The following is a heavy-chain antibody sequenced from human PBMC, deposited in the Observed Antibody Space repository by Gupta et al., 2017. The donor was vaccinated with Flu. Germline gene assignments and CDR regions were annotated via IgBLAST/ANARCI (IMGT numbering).Heavy chain of an antibody. Sequence: EVQLVESGGGLVKPGGSLRLSCAVSGFTFSNAWMSWVRQAPGKGLEWVGRIKNTGTTDYAAPVTGRFTLSRDDSINTLYLQMNSLKAEDTAVYYCTADVPTYPNQIDYWGQGTLVTVSS. CDR1: GFTFSNAW. CDR3: TADVPTYPNQIDY. CDR2: IKNTGTT. J-gene: IGHJ4*01. V-gene: IGHV3-15*01. D-gene: IGHD2-2*01.